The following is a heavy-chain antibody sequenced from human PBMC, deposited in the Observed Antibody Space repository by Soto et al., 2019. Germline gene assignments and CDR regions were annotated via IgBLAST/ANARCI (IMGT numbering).Heavy chain of an antibody. Sequence: ASVKVSCKASGYSFTTYGISWVRQAPGQGLEWMGWISDYNGNTNYEKKFQGRVTMTTDKSTRTAYMELKSLRSDDTAVFYCAREGYYSGSESYSPPRYYGMDVWGQGTTVTVSS. CDR1: GYSFTTYG. D-gene: IGHD3-10*01. J-gene: IGHJ6*02. CDR3: AREGYYSGSESYSPPRYYGMDV. V-gene: IGHV1-18*01. CDR2: ISDYNGNT.